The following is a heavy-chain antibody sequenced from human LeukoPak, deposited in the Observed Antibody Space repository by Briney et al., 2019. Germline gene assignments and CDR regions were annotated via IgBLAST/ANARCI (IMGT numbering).Heavy chain of an antibody. Sequence: QPGGSLRLSCAASGITFNIYAMSWVRQAPGKGLEWVSTMSGSGGSTYYADSVKGRFTISRENSKNTLYLQMNSLRGEDTAVYYCARDLGIAAAGFDYWGQGTLVTVSS. J-gene: IGHJ4*02. D-gene: IGHD6-13*01. V-gene: IGHV3-23*01. CDR3: ARDLGIAAAGFDY. CDR1: GITFNIYA. CDR2: MSGSGGST.